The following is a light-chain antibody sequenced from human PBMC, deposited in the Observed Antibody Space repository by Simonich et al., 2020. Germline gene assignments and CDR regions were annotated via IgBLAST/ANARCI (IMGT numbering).Light chain of an antibody. Sequence: SSVLTQPPSVSVAPGKTARITCGGNNIGSKSVHWYQQKPGQAPVLVVYDDSDRPSWIPERFSGSNAGNTATLTISRVEAGDEADYYCQVWDSSSDHVVFGGGTKLTVL. V-gene: IGLV3-21*03. CDR2: DDS. J-gene: IGLJ2*01. CDR1: NIGSKS. CDR3: QVWDSSSDHVV.